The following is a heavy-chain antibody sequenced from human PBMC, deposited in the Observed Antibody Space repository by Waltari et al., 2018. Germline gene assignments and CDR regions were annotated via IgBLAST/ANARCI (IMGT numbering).Heavy chain of an antibody. Sequence: QVHLQESGPGLVKPSETLSLNCSVSGGYIRNYYWSWIRQPAGKGPEWIGRIYSSGTTDYHPSLKSRVTMSVDTPKNEFSLNLASVTAADTAVYYCARGPYCGGDCYLDSWGQGTLVTVSS. CDR2: IYSSGTT. CDR3: ARGPYCGGDCYLDS. D-gene: IGHD2-21*01. CDR1: GGYIRNYY. J-gene: IGHJ4*02. V-gene: IGHV4-4*07.